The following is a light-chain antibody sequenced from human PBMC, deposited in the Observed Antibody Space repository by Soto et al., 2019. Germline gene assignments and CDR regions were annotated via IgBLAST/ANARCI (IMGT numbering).Light chain of an antibody. Sequence: QSALTQPASVSGSPGQSITISCTGTSSDVGGYNYVSWYQQHPGKAPKLMIYDVSNRPSGVSNRFTGSMSGNTASLTISGIQAEDEAEYFCSSYTSSSTLYVFGTGTKVTVL. CDR1: SSDVGGYNY. J-gene: IGLJ1*01. CDR2: DVS. V-gene: IGLV2-14*01. CDR3: SSYTSSSTLYV.